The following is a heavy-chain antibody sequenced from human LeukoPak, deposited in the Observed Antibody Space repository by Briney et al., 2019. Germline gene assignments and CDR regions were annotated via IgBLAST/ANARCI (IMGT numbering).Heavy chain of an antibody. CDR1: GFTFSSYA. V-gene: IGHV3-23*01. CDR2: ISGSGDNT. Sequence: TGRSLRLSCAASGFTFSSYAMHWVRQAPEKGLEWVSGISGSGDNTYYADSVKGRFTISRDNSKNTLYVQVNSLGTEDPAAYYCAKGSYYDSSGSFYFDYWGQGTLVTVSS. J-gene: IGHJ4*02. D-gene: IGHD3-22*01. CDR3: AKGSYYDSSGSFYFDY.